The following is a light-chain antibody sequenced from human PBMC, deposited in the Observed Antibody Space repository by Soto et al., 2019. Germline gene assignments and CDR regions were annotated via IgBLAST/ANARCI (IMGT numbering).Light chain of an antibody. CDR2: HAS. CDR3: QHAASFPRIT. Sequence: IVLTQSPATLSLSPGEVATLSCRASQSVDSNLAWSQQKPGQAPRLLIYHASTRATGVPARFSGSGSGTDFTLTISSLQSEDFASYYCQHAASFPRITFGQGARLEI. J-gene: IGKJ5*01. CDR1: QSVDSN. V-gene: IGKV3-15*01.